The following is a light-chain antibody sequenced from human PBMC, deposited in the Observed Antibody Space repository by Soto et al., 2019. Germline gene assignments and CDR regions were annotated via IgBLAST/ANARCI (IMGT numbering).Light chain of an antibody. CDR3: CSYAGSRHYV. V-gene: IGLV2-23*01. Sequence: QSALTQPASVSGSPGQSITISCTGTSSDVGSYNLVSWYQQHPGKAPKFMIYEGTKRPSGVSNRFSGSKSGNTASLTISGLQAEEGADYYCCSYAGSRHYVFGTGTKLTVL. J-gene: IGLJ1*01. CDR2: EGT. CDR1: SSDVGSYNL.